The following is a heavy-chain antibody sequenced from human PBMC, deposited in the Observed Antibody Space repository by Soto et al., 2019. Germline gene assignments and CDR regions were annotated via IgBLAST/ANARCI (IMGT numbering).Heavy chain of an antibody. CDR2: IWYDGSNK. J-gene: IGHJ6*02. CDR1: GFTFSSYG. V-gene: IGHV3-33*01. CDR3: ARDLKVPAAPTDYYYGMDV. D-gene: IGHD2-2*01. Sequence: QVQLVESGGGVVQPGRSLRLSCAASGFTFSSYGMHWVRQAPGKGLEWVAVIWYDGSNKYYADSVKGRFTISRDNSKNPLYLQMNSLRAEDTAVYYCARDLKVPAAPTDYYYGMDVWGQGTTVTVSS.